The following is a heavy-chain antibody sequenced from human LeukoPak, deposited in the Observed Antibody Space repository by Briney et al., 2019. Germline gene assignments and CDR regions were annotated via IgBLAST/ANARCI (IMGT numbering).Heavy chain of an antibody. D-gene: IGHD3-3*01. CDR3: AREAGITIFGVVSYYMDV. J-gene: IGHJ6*03. Sequence: GGSLRLSCAASGFTFSSFSMNWVRQAPGKGLEWVSYISSSSSTIYYTDSVKGRFTISRDNAKNSLYLQMNSLRAEDTAVYYCAREAGITIFGVVSYYMDVWGKGTTVTVSS. V-gene: IGHV3-48*01. CDR1: GFTFSSFS. CDR2: ISSSSSTI.